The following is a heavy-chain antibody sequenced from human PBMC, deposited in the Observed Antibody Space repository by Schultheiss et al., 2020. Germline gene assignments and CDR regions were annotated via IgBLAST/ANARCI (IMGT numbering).Heavy chain of an antibody. CDR2: INSDGSST. CDR1: GFTFSSYW. Sequence: GGSLRLSCAASGFTFSSYWMHWVRQAPGKGLVWVSRINSDGSSTSYADSVKGRFTISRDNAKNTLYLQMNSLRAEDTAVYYCARRRVVHRGEPYGMDVWGQGTTVTVSS. D-gene: IGHD3-10*01. CDR3: ARRRVVHRGEPYGMDV. V-gene: IGHV3-74*01. J-gene: IGHJ6*02.